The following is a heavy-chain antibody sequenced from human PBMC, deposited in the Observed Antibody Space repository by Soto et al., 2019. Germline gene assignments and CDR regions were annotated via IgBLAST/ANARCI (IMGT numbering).Heavy chain of an antibody. J-gene: IGHJ4*02. Sequence: GGSLRLSCAASGFTFSSYWMHWVRQAPGKGLVWVSRINSDGSSTSYADSVKGRFTISRDNAKNTLYLQMNSLRAEDTAVYYCARVGYCSGGSCYYYGDYTYYFDYWGQGTLVTVSS. CDR2: INSDGSST. CDR3: ARVGYCSGGSCYYYGDYTYYFDY. CDR1: GFTFSSYW. V-gene: IGHV3-74*01. D-gene: IGHD2-15*01.